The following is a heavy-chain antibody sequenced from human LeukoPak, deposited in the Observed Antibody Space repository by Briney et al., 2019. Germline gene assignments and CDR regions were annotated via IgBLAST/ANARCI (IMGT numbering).Heavy chain of an antibody. CDR1: GFTFSSYS. CDR3: ASSVGFWSGSHYYGMDV. V-gene: IGHV3-21*01. J-gene: IGHJ6*02. CDR2: ISSSSSYI. D-gene: IGHD3-3*01. Sequence: GESLRLSCAASGFTFSSYSMNWVRQAPGKGLEWVSSISSSSSYIYYADSVKGRFTISRDNAKNSLYLQMNSLRAEDTAVYYCASSVGFWSGSHYYGMDVWGQGTTVTVSS.